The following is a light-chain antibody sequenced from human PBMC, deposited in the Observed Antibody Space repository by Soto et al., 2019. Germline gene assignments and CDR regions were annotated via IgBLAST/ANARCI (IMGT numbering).Light chain of an antibody. Sequence: ELVVTQSPATLSVSPGEGVTLSCRASQSVGNSLAWYQQKPGQPPGLLIYGASTRVTGIPARFSGSGSGTEFTLTITSLQSEDFAVYYCQQYNNWPEYTFGQGTKLDIK. V-gene: IGKV3-15*01. CDR3: QQYNNWPEYT. CDR2: GAS. J-gene: IGKJ2*01. CDR1: QSVGNS.